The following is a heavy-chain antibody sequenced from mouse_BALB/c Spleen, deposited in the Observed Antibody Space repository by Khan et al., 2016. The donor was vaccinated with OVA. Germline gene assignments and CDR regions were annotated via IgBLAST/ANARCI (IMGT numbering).Heavy chain of an antibody. D-gene: IGHD1-1*01. CDR2: ISGDSSTI. J-gene: IGHJ2*01. CDR3: ARSYFYGYYFDQ. Sequence: EVELVESGGGLVQPGGSRKLSCVASGFTFSSFGMHWVRQAPEQGLEWVAYISGDSSTIYYTDTVKGRSTISRDNPKNTLFLQMTSLESEDMAMYYCARSYFYGYYFDQWGQGTTLTVSS. V-gene: IGHV5-17*02. CDR1: GFTFSSFG.